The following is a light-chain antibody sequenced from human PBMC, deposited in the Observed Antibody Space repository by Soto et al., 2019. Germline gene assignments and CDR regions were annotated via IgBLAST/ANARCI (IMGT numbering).Light chain of an antibody. V-gene: IGKV1-16*01. CDR2: STS. CDR1: QTIGNY. Sequence: DIQMTQSPSSLSASVGDRVIITCRASQTIGNYLAWVQKKQGKAPRXLIYSTSTLQTGVPSRFSGSGSGTELTLTISSLQPEDFETYYCHQYNSYPLTFGQGTRLEIK. J-gene: IGKJ5*01. CDR3: HQYNSYPLT.